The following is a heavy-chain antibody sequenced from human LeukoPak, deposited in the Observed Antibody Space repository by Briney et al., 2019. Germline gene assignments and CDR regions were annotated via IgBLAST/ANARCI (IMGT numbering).Heavy chain of an antibody. CDR1: GGSISSGSYY. CDR2: IYTSGST. Sequence: PSETLSLTCTVSGGSISSGSYYWSWIRQPAGKGLEWIGRIYTSGSTNYNPSLKSRVTISVDTSKNQFSLKLSSVTAADTAVYYCAGIAAAGTRWFDPWGQGTLVTVSS. CDR3: AGIAAAGTRWFDP. D-gene: IGHD6-13*01. V-gene: IGHV4-61*02. J-gene: IGHJ5*02.